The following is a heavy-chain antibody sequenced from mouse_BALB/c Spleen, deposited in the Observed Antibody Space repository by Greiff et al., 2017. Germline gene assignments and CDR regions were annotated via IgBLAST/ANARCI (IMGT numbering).Heavy chain of an antibody. D-gene: IGHD2-1*01. J-gene: IGHJ1*01. V-gene: IGHV3-2*02. CDR1: GYSITSDYA. Sequence: EVKLVESGPGLVKPSQSLSLTCTVTGYSITSDYAWNWIRQFPGNKLEWMGYISYSGSTSYNPSLKSRISITRDTSKNQFFLQLNSVTTEDTATYYCAREGGNYGRWYFDVWGAGTTVTVSS. CDR3: AREGGNYGRWYFDV. CDR2: ISYSGST.